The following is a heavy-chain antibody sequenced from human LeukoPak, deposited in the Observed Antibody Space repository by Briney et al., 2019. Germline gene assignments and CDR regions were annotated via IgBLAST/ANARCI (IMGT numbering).Heavy chain of an antibody. V-gene: IGHV3-74*01. D-gene: IGHD3-10*01. J-gene: IGHJ4*01. CDR1: GFSFSVFW. CDR3: ARGSRNSGSTHDFDY. CDR2: IKTDGSIT. Sequence: PGGSLRLSCAASGFSFSVFWMHWVRQAPGKGPVWVSRIKTDGSITNYADSVKGRITISRDNARKSLYLQMNSLRAEDTAVYYCARGSRNSGSTHDFDYWGHGTLVTVSS.